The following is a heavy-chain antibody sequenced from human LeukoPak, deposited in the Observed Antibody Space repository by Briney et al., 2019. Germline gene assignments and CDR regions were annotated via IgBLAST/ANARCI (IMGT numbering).Heavy chain of an antibody. CDR1: GGSISSSSYY. CDR3: ARDEGSGYYIFDY. J-gene: IGHJ4*02. Sequence: SETLSLTCTVSGGSISSSSYYWGWIRQPPGKGLEWIGYIYYSGSTNYNPSLKSRVTISVDTSKNQFSLKLSSVTAADTAVYYCARDEGSGYYIFDYWGQGTLVTVSS. V-gene: IGHV4-61*01. D-gene: IGHD3-3*01. CDR2: IYYSGST.